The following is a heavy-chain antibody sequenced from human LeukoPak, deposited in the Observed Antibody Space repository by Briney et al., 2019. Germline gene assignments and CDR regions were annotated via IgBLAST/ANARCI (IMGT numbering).Heavy chain of an antibody. CDR3: ARDLPARDDAFDI. J-gene: IGHJ3*02. CDR1: GYTFTGYY. CDR2: INPNSGGT. V-gene: IGHV1-2*02. Sequence: ASVKVSCKASGYTFTGYYMHWVRQAPGQGLEWMGWINPNSGGTNYAQKFQGRVTMTRDTSISTAYMELSRLRSDDTVVYYCARDLPARDDAFDIWGQGTMVTVSS.